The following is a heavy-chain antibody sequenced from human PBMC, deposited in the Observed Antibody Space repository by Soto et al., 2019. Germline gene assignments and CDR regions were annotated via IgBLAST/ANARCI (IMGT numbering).Heavy chain of an antibody. CDR2: VYYTGDT. CDR1: SGPDRSHN. CDR3: VRQGIDYLHGLVDV. V-gene: IGHV4-59*08. D-gene: IGHD4-17*01. Sequence: QVQLQQSGPRLVKPSETLSLTCTVSSGPDRSHNWGWIRQPPGRGLEWIGYVYYTGDTAYNPSLRSRVSISADTSTNHLSLTLSSVTAADTAVYYCVRQGIDYLHGLVDVWGQGTTVSVSS. J-gene: IGHJ6*02.